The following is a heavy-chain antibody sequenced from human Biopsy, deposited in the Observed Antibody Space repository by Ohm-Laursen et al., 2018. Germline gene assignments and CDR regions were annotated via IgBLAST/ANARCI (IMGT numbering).Heavy chain of an antibody. CDR3: AKRGVERGRPLAY. V-gene: IGHV1-69*01. CDR2: INSMFGTT. CDR1: GGTFSSFG. J-gene: IGHJ4*02. Sequence: ASSVKVSCKASGGTFSSFGISWVRQAPGQGLEWMGEINSMFGTTNYAQTFQGRVTITADESTSTAYMEVSSLRSEDTAVYYCAKRGVERGRPLAYWGQGTLATVSS. D-gene: IGHD1-1*01.